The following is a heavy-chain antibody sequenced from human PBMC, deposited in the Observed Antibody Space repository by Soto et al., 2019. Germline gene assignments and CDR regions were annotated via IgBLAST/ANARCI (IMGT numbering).Heavy chain of an antibody. D-gene: IGHD5-18*01. V-gene: IGHV4-34*01. J-gene: IGHJ4*02. Sequence: PSETLSLTCAVYGGSFSGYYWSWIRQPPGKGLEWIGEINHSGSTNYNPSLKSRVTISVDTSKNQFSLKLSSVTAADTAVYYCARLGAGYSYGHSLFAYWGQRTLVTVSS. CDR2: INHSGST. CDR1: GGSFSGYY. CDR3: ARLGAGYSYGHSLFAY.